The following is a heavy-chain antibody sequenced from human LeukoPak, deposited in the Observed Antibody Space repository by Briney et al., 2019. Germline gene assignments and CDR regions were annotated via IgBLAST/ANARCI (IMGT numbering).Heavy chain of an antibody. V-gene: IGHV1-69*13. J-gene: IGHJ5*02. CDR1: GGTFSSYA. CDR3: ARGGLVVVPAAMYNWFDP. CDR2: IIPIFGTA. Sequence: SVKVSCKASGGTFSSYAISWVRQAPGQGLEWMGGIIPIFGTANYAQKFQGRVTITADESTSTAYMELSSLRSEDTAVYYCARGGLVVVPAAMYNWFDPWGQGTLVTVSS. D-gene: IGHD2-2*01.